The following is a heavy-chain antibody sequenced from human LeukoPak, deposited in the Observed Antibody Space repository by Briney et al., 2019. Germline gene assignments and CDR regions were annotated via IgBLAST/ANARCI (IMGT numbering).Heavy chain of an antibody. CDR2: IWYDGSNK. Sequence: GRSLRLSCAASGFTFSSYGMHWVRQAPGKGLEWVAVIWYDGSNKYYADSVKGRFTISRDNSKNTLYLQMNSLRAEDTAVYYWAKDQILGGKVEPYFDSGAREPLVTVS. CDR3: AKDQILGGKVEPYFDS. CDR1: GFTFSSYG. J-gene: IGHJ4*02. V-gene: IGHV3-33*06. D-gene: IGHD3-16*01.